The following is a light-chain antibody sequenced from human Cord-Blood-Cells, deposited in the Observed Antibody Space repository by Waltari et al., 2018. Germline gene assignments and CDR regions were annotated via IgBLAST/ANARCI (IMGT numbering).Light chain of an antibody. CDR1: SSNIGSNY. V-gene: IGLV1-47*01. CDR2: WNN. CDR3: AAWDDSLSGYV. J-gene: IGLJ1*01. Sequence: QSVLTQPPSASGTPGQRVTISCSGSSSNIGSNYVYWYQQLPGTAPKLLIYWNNHRPTGCPDRFSGSKSGTSASLAISGLRSEDEADYYCAAWDDSLSGYVFGTGTKVTVL.